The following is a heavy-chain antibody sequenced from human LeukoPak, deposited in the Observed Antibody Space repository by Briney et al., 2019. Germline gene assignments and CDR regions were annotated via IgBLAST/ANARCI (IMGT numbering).Heavy chain of an antibody. CDR2: IIPIFGTA. J-gene: IGHJ4*02. D-gene: IGHD3-22*01. Sequence: SVNVSCNASGGTFSSYAISWVRQAPGQGLEWMGGIIPIFGTANYAQKFQGRVTITADESTSTAYMELSSLRSEDTAVYYCARPNYYDSSGYDFDYWGQGTLVTVSS. V-gene: IGHV1-69*01. CDR1: GGTFSSYA. CDR3: ARPNYYDSSGYDFDY.